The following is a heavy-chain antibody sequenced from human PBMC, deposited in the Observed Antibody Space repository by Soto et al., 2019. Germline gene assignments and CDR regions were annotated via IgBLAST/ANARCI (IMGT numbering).Heavy chain of an antibody. CDR3: ARADIVVVPAANYYYYYMHV. D-gene: IGHD2-2*01. J-gene: IGHJ6*03. CDR2: MNPNSGNT. CDR1: GYTFTSYD. V-gene: IGHV1-8*01. Sequence: ASVMVSCKASGYTFTSYDINWVRQATGQGLEWMGWMNPNSGNTGYAQKFQGRVTMTRNTSISTAYMELSSLRSEDTAVYYCARADIVVVPAANYYYYYMHVWGKGTTVTVSS.